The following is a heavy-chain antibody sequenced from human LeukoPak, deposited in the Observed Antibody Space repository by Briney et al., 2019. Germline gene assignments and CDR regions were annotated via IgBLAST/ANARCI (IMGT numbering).Heavy chain of an antibody. J-gene: IGHJ4*02. D-gene: IGHD5-18*01. CDR1: GGSISSYY. CDR3: ARELSGYATA. Sequence: SETLSLTCTVSGGSISSYYWSWIRQPPGKGLEWIGYIYYSGSTNYNPSLKSRVTVSVDTSKNQFSLKLSSVTAADTAVYYCARELSGYATAWGQGTLVTVSS. V-gene: IGHV4-59*01. CDR2: IYYSGST.